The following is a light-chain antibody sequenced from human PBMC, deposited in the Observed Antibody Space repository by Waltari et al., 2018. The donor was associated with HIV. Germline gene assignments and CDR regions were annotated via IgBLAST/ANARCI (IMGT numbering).Light chain of an antibody. V-gene: IGKV3-11*01. CDR3: QLRSNWPPTLT. CDR1: QSVSTY. J-gene: IGKJ1*01. Sequence: EIVLTQSPATLSLSPGERATLSCRASQSVSTYLAWYQQKPGQAPRLLIYDASNRATGIPARFSGSGSGTDFTLTISSLEPEEFAVYYCQLRSNWPPTLTFGQGTKVEIK. CDR2: DAS.